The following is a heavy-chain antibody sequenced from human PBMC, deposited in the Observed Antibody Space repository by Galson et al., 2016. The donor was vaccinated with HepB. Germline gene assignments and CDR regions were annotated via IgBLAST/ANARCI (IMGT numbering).Heavy chain of an antibody. D-gene: IGHD3-16*01. V-gene: IGHV3-72*01. CDR2: TRNKANSYTT. CDR3: ARGEVHGYVPFGFYHYGLDV. CDR1: GFTFSDHY. J-gene: IGHJ6*02. Sequence: SLRLSCAASGFTFSDHYMDWVRQAPGKGLEWVGRTRNKANSYTTEYAAPVQGRFTISRDDSKNSLRLQMKTLKTEDTAVYYCARGEVHGYVPFGFYHYGLDVWGQGTTVTVSS.